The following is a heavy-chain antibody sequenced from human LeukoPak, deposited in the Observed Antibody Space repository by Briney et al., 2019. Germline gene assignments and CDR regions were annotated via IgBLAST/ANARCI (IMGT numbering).Heavy chain of an antibody. V-gene: IGHV1-2*02. CDR1: GYIFTDYY. CDR2: IHPNSGVT. D-gene: IGHD2-21*01. Sequence: ASVKVSCKASGYIFTDYYMYWVRQAPGQGLERMGWIHPNSGVTNSAQKFQGRVTMTRDTSISIVYMELTRLSSDDTAIYYCARDGPAQMIDLDYWGQGTLVTVSS. J-gene: IGHJ4*02. CDR3: ARDGPAQMIDLDY.